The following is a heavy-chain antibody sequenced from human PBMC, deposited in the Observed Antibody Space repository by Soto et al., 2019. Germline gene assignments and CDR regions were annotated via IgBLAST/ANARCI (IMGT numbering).Heavy chain of an antibody. CDR1: GYSFAGSW. V-gene: IGHV5-10-1*01. J-gene: IGHJ4*02. CDR3: ARQIYDSDTGPNFQYYFDS. D-gene: IGHD3-22*01. Sequence: GDSLEISWKVSGYSFAGSWITWVRQKAGEGLEWMGRIDPSDSQTYYSPSFRGHVTISVTKSITTVFLQWSSLRASDTAMYYCARQIYDSDTGPNFQYYFDSWGQGTLVTVSS. CDR2: IDPSDSQT.